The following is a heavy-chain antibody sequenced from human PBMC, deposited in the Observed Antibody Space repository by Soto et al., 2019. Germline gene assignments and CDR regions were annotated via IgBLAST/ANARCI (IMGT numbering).Heavy chain of an antibody. V-gene: IGHV1-8*01. CDR1: GYTFTSYD. J-gene: IGHJ6*02. Sequence: QVQLVQSGAEGRKPGASVKVSCKASGYTFTSYDINWVRQASGQGLEWMGWMNPNSDNTGYAQKCQGRVTMTRNTSISTAYMELSSLGSEDTAVYYCARQYYYGMDVWGQGTTVTVSS. CDR3: ARQYYYGMDV. CDR2: MNPNSDNT.